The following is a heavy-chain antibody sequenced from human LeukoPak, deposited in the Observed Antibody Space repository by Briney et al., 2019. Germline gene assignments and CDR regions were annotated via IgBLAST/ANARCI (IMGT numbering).Heavy chain of an antibody. V-gene: IGHV3-23*01. CDR3: AREVYGPPDYYDSSGSDAFDI. CDR2: ISGSGGST. Sequence: GGSLRLSCAASGFTFSSYVMTWVRQAPGKGLEWVSAISGSGGSTYYADSVKGRFTISRDNAKNSLYLQMNSLRAEDTAVYYCAREVYGPPDYYDSSGSDAFDIWGQGTMVTVSS. CDR1: GFTFSSYV. J-gene: IGHJ3*02. D-gene: IGHD3-22*01.